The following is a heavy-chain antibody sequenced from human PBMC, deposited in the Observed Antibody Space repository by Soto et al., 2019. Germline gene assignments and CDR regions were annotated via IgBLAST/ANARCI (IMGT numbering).Heavy chain of an antibody. D-gene: IGHD2-2*01. V-gene: IGHV3-21*01. J-gene: IGHJ4*02. CDR2: ISSSSSYI. Sequence: GGSLRLSCAASGFTFSSYSMNWVRQAPGKGLEWVSSISSSSSYIYYADSVKGRFTISRDNAKNSLYLQMNSLRAEDTAVYYCASVMRGVGSTSQRDYWGQGTLVTVSS. CDR1: GFTFSSYS. CDR3: ASVMRGVGSTSQRDY.